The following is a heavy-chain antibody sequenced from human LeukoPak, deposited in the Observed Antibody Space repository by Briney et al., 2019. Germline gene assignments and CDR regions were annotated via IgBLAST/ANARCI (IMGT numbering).Heavy chain of an antibody. Sequence: GGSLRLSCTASGFTFSTYSMTWVRQAPGRGLEWVSSISTSRSTIYYTDSVRGRFTISRDNAQNSLYLQMNSLRAEDTAVYYCARGWELLDYWGQGTLVTVSS. D-gene: IGHD1-26*01. CDR3: ARGWELLDY. J-gene: IGHJ4*02. CDR2: ISTSRSTI. CDR1: GFTFSTYS. V-gene: IGHV3-48*04.